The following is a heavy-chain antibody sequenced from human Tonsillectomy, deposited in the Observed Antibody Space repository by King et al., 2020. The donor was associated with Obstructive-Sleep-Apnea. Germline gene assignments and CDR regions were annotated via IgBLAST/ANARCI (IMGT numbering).Heavy chain of an antibody. J-gene: IGHJ4*02. CDR3: AGVISVAGSVDY. CDR1: GYTLTELS. Sequence: QLVQSGAEVKKPGASVKVSCKVSGYTLTELSMPWVRQAPGKGLEWIGGFDPYDGETIYAQKFQGRVTLTEDTSTDTAYMELSSLRSEDTAVHFCAGVISVAGSVDYWGQGTLVTVSS. CDR2: FDPYDGET. V-gene: IGHV1-24*01. D-gene: IGHD6-19*01.